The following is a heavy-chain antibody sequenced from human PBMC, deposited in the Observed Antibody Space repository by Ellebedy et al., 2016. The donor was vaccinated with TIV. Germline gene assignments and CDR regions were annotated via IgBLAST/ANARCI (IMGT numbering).Heavy chain of an antibody. CDR1: GFTFSSYW. CDR2: IKQDGSEK. V-gene: IGHV3-7*01. CDR3: ARDSGIAAAGAIGYGMDV. J-gene: IGHJ6*02. Sequence: PGGSLRLSCAASGFTFSSYWMSWVRQAPGKGLEWVANIKQDGSEKYYVASVKGRFTISRDNAKNSLYLQMNSLRAEDTAVYYCARDSGIAAAGAIGYGMDVWGQGTTVTVSS. D-gene: IGHD6-13*01.